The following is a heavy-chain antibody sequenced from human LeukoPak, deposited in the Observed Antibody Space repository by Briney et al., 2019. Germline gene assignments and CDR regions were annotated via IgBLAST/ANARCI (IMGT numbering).Heavy chain of an antibody. Sequence: ASVKVSCKVSGYTLTQLSVHWVRQAPGKGLEWMGGFDVEDGEIIYAQKFQGRVTMTTDTSTSTAFMELRSLRSGDTAVYYCARGWSSGPENMDVWGKGTTVTVSS. J-gene: IGHJ6*03. CDR2: FDVEDGEI. V-gene: IGHV1-24*01. D-gene: IGHD6-19*01. CDR1: GYTLTQLS. CDR3: ARGWSSGPENMDV.